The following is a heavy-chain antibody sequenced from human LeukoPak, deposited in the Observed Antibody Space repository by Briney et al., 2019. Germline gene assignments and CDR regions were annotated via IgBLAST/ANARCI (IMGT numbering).Heavy chain of an antibody. V-gene: IGHV4-39*07. J-gene: IGHJ4*02. Sequence: SETLSLTCTVSGGSIRSSNYYWGWIRQPPGKGLEWIGNIYYSGSTNYNPSLKSRVTISVDTSKNQFSLKLSSVTAADTAVYYCASGTLTRDYWGQGTLVTVSS. CDR3: ASGTLTRDY. CDR1: GGSIRSSNYY. D-gene: IGHD4-11*01. CDR2: IYYSGST.